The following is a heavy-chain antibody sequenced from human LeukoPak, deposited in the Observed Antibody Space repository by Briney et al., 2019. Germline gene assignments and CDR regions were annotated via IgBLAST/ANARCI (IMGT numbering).Heavy chain of an antibody. CDR2: IWYDGSNK. Sequence: GGSLRLSCAASGFTFSSYGMHWVRQAPGKGLEWVAVIWYDGSNKYYADSVKGRFTISRDNSKNTLYLQMDSLRAEDTAVYYCARGARTVNLYYFDYWGQGTLVTVSS. D-gene: IGHD1-1*01. CDR3: ARGARTVNLYYFDY. J-gene: IGHJ4*02. CDR1: GFTFSSYG. V-gene: IGHV3-33*01.